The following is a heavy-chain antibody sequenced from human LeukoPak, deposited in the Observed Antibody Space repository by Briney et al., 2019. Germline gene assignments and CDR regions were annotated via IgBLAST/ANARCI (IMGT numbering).Heavy chain of an antibody. CDR3: ARDYYYDSSGYIPAGDAIAF. CDR2: IRYDGNDGTNK. CDR1: GFTFSSYG. J-gene: IGHJ3*01. D-gene: IGHD3-22*01. Sequence: PGGSLRLSCAASGFTFSSYGMHWVRQAPGKGLEWVAFIRYDGNDGTNKYYADSVKGRFTISRDTSKNTLYLQMNSLRAEDTAVYYCARDYYYDSSGYIPAGDAIAFWGQGTMVTVSS. V-gene: IGHV3-30*02.